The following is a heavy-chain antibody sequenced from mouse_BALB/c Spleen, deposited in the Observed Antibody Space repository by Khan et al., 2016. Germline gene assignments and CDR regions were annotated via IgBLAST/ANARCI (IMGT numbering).Heavy chain of an antibody. CDR3: TRKGIVNGTYAFDS. Sequence: QVQLKESGAELVRPGASVTLSCKASGYTFSDYEMHWVKQTPVHGLQWIGSIDSETGGTAYTQKFKGQATLTAGRSSSTSYMELRSLTSEDSAVYYCTRKGIVNGTYAFDSWGQGTTLTVSS. D-gene: IGHD2-1*01. V-gene: IGHV1-15*01. CDR1: GYTFSDYE. CDR2: IDSETGGT. J-gene: IGHJ2*01.